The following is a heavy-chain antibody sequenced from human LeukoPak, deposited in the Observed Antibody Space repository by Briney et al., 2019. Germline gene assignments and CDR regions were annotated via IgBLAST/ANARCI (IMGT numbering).Heavy chain of an antibody. CDR2: INPSGGST. V-gene: IGHV1-46*01. CDR3: ARRLRGARNAFDI. J-gene: IGHJ3*02. Sequence: ASVKVSCKASGYTFTSYYMHWVRQAPGQGLEWMGIINPSGGSTSYARKFQGRVTMTRDTSTSTVYTELSSLRSEDTAVYYCARRLRGARNAFDIWGQGTMVTVSS. CDR1: GYTFTSYY. D-gene: IGHD5/OR15-5a*01.